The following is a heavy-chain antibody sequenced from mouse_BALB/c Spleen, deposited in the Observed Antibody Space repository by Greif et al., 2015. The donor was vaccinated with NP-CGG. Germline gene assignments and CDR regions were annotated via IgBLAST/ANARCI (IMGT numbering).Heavy chain of an antibody. CDR2: IYPGNGGT. CDR3: AREGGTMITTMAWFAY. V-gene: IGHV1-12*01. Sequence: QVQLQQSGAELVRSGASVKMSCKASGYTFTSYNMHWVKQTPGQGLEWIGYIYPGNGGTNYNQRFKGKATLTADTSSSTAYMQISSLTSEDSAVYFCAREGGTMITTMAWFAYWGQGTLVTVSA. D-gene: IGHD2-4*01. CDR1: GYTFTSYN. J-gene: IGHJ3*01.